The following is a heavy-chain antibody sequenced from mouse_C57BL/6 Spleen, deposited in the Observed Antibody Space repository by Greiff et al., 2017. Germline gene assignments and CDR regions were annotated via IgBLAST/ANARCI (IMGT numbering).Heavy chain of an antibody. CDR2: IRLKSDNYAT. J-gene: IGHJ4*01. Sequence: EVHLVESGGGLVQPGGSMKLSCVASGFTFSNYWMNWVRQSPEKGLEWVAQIRLKSDNYATHYAESVKGRFTISRDDSKSSVYLQMNNLRAEDTGIYYCTGNKGYYAMDYWGQGTSVTVSS. CDR3: TGNKGYYAMDY. D-gene: IGHD5-2*01. CDR1: GFTFSNYW. V-gene: IGHV6-3*01.